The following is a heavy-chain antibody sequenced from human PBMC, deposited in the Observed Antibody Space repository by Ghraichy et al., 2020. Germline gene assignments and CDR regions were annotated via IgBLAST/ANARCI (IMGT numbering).Heavy chain of an antibody. CDR1: GFTFSGSA. J-gene: IGHJ3*02. CDR2: IRSKANSYAT. V-gene: IGHV3-73*01. CDR3: TRHVRMTTALAWHAFDI. Sequence: GGSLRLSCAASGFTFSGSAMHWVRQASGKGLEWVGRIRSKANSYATAYAASVKGRFTISRDDSKNTAYLQMNSLKTEDTAVYYCTRHVRMTTALAWHAFDIWGQGTMVTVSS. D-gene: IGHD4-11*01.